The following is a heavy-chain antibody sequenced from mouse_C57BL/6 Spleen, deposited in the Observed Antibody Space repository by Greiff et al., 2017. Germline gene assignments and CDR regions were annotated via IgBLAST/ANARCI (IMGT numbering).Heavy chain of an antibody. CDR3: ARDERDWYFDV. V-gene: IGHV5-16*01. Sequence: DVQLVESEGGLVQPGSSMKLSCTASGFTFSDYYMAWVRQVPEKGLEWVANINYDGSSTYYLDSLKSRFIISRDKAKNILYLQMSSLKSEDTATYYCARDERDWYFDVWGTGTTVTVSS. J-gene: IGHJ1*03. CDR2: INYDGSST. CDR1: GFTFSDYY.